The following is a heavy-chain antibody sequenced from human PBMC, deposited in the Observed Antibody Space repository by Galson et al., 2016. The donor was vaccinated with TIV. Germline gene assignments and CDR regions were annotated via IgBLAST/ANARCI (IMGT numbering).Heavy chain of an antibody. V-gene: IGHV3-9*01. CDR3: AKAKSIFGVVHHRAFDV. Sequence: SLRLSCAASGFSFGDYAMHWVRQAPEKGLEWVSGINRNSGSVDFADSVKGRFTISRDNAKNSLYLQMNSLRGEDTALYYCAKAKSIFGVVHHRAFDVWGQGTTVTVSS. CDR1: GFSFGDYA. CDR2: INRNSGSV. D-gene: IGHD3-3*01. J-gene: IGHJ3*01.